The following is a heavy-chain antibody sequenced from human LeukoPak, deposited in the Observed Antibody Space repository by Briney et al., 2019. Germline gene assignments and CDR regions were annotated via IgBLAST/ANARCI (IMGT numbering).Heavy chain of an antibody. V-gene: IGHV3-74*01. Sequence: GGSLRPSCAASGFTFSSYWMHWVRQAPGKGLVWVSRINSDGSSTSYADSVKGRFTISRDNAKNTLYLQMNSLRAEDTAVYYCARDNEQLWGLGAFDYWGQGTLVTVSS. J-gene: IGHJ4*02. D-gene: IGHD6-13*01. CDR1: GFTFSSYW. CDR2: INSDGSST. CDR3: ARDNEQLWGLGAFDY.